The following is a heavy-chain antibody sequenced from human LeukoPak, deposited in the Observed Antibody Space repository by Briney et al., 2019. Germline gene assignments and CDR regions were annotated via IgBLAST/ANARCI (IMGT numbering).Heavy chain of an antibody. CDR3: ARGYCSGGTCFPTLFDY. V-gene: IGHV3-53*01. J-gene: IGHJ4*02. Sequence: PGGSLRLSCAASGFTFSSYSMNWVRQAPGKGLEWVSVIYSGGSTYYADSVKGRFTISRDNSKNALYLQMNSLRAEDTAVYYCARGYCSGGTCFPTLFDYWGQGTLLTVSS. CDR2: IYSGGST. CDR1: GFTFSSYS. D-gene: IGHD2-15*01.